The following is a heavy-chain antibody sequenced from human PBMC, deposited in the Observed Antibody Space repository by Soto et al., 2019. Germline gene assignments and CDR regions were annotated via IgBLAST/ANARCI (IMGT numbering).Heavy chain of an antibody. J-gene: IGHJ4*02. CDR2: IIPIFGTA. Sequence: ASVKVSCKASGGTFSSYAISWVRQAPGQGLEWMGGIIPIFGTANYAQKFQGRVTITADESTSTAYMELSSLRSEDTAVYYCATTDPRYYFDYWGQGTLVTVSS. V-gene: IGHV1-69*13. CDR3: ATTDPRYYFDY. CDR1: GGTFSSYA.